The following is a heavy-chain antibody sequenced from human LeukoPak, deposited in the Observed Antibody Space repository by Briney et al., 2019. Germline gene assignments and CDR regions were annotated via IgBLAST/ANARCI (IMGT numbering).Heavy chain of an antibody. V-gene: IGHV4-59*01. CDR3: GRAGRYCSGGSCYGENWFDP. CDR1: GGSISSYY. CDR2: IHSSGNT. J-gene: IGHJ5*02. Sequence: SETLSLTCTVSGGSISSYYWNWIRQPPGKGLEWLGYIHSSGNTRYNPSVRSRVTMSIDTSKNQFSLKLSSVTAADTAVYYCGRAGRYCSGGSCYGENWFDPWGQGTLVTVSS. D-gene: IGHD2-15*01.